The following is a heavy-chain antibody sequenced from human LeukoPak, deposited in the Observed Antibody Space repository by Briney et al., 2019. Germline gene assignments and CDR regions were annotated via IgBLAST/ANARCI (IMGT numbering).Heavy chain of an antibody. V-gene: IGHV3-49*04. Sequence: GGSLRLSCTASGFTFGDYAMSWVRQAPGKGLEWVGFIRSKAYGGTTEYAASVKGRFTISRDDSKSIAYLQMNSLKTEDTAVYYCTRGRRCGYNSGDAFDIWGQGTMVTVSS. CDR1: GFTFGDYA. D-gene: IGHD5-24*01. CDR3: TRGRRCGYNSGDAFDI. J-gene: IGHJ3*02. CDR2: IRSKAYGGTT.